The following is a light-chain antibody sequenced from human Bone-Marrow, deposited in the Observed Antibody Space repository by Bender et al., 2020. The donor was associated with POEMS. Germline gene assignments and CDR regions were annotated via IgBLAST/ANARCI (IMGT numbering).Light chain of an antibody. J-gene: IGLJ2*01. CDR3: CSHTSSDTLT. V-gene: IGLV2-23*02. CDR2: EVN. Sequence: QSALTQPPSVSGSPGQSITISCTGTRSDVGSYNLVSWYQQHPGKAPKFIIYEVNKRPTGVSNRFSGSKSGNTASLTISGLQAEDEADYYCCSHTSSDTLTFGGGTKVTVL. CDR1: RSDVGSYNL.